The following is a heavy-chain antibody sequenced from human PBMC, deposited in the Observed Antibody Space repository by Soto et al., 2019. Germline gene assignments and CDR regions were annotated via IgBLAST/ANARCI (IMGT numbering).Heavy chain of an antibody. V-gene: IGHV3-23*01. Sequence: GGSLRLSCAASGFTFSSYAMSWVRQAPGKGLEWVSAISGSGGSTYYAGSVKGRFTISRDNSKNTLYLQMNSLRAEDTAVYYCAKDLADIVVVVAASFAFDIWGQGTMVTVSS. CDR2: ISGSGGST. CDR3: AKDLADIVVVVAASFAFDI. D-gene: IGHD2-15*01. CDR1: GFTFSSYA. J-gene: IGHJ3*02.